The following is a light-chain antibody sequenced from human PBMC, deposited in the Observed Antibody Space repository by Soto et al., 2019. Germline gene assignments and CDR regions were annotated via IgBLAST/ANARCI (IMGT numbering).Light chain of an antibody. CDR3: QQYYGLPPLT. CDR2: HAS. CDR1: HNITNN. V-gene: IGKV1-33*01. J-gene: IGKJ5*01. Sequence: DIQMTQSPSSLSASIGDRVTITCQARHNITNNLSWYQQKPGKAPNLLIYHASKLAKGVTSRFSGSGSGTDFSFIITSLQREDLATYYCQQYYGLPPLTFGQGTRLEIK.